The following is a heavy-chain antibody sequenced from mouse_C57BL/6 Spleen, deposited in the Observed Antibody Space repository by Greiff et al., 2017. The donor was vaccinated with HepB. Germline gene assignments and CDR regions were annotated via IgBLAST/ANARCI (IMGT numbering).Heavy chain of an antibody. CDR2: IRSKSNNYAT. J-gene: IGHJ1*03. CDR3: VRHGGDWYFDV. V-gene: IGHV10-1*01. Sequence: EVQLVESGGGLVQPKGSLKLSCAASGFSFNTYAMNWVRQAPGKGLEWVARIRSKSNNYATYYADSVKDRFTISRDDSESMLYLQMNNLKTEDTAMYYCVRHGGDWYFDVWGTGTTVTVSS. CDR1: GFSFNTYA.